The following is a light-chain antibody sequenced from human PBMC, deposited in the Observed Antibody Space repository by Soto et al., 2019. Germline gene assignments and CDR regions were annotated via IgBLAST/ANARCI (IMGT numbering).Light chain of an antibody. CDR1: QSISSN. J-gene: IGKJ5*01. Sequence: EIVMTQSPAILSVSPGERATLSCRANQSISSNLAWYQQKPGQAPRLLIYGASSRATGIVDRFSGSGSGTDFTLTISRVEPEDFAVYYCQHYGSSPPITFGQGTRLEIK. CDR2: GAS. CDR3: QHYGSSPPIT. V-gene: IGKV3-20*01.